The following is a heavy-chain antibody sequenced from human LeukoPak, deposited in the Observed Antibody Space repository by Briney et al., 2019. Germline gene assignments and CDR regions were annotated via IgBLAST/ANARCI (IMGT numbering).Heavy chain of an antibody. V-gene: IGHV3-23*01. J-gene: IGHJ4*02. CDR3: VRAAPRDCSPASCSLFDT. Sequence: PGGSLRLSCAGSGFTFNNYAMSWVRRAPRKGLGWVSTIMIGGDGKHYADSVKGRFTISRDRSESTLYLQMNGLRADDTAVYYCVRAAPRDCSPASCSLFDTWGQGTLVTVSS. D-gene: IGHD2-2*01. CDR2: IMIGGDGK. CDR1: GFTFNNYA.